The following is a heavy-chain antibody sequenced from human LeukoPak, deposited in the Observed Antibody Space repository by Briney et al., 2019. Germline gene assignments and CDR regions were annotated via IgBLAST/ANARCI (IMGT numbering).Heavy chain of an antibody. D-gene: IGHD6-13*01. V-gene: IGHV3-7*01. Sequence: GGPLRLSCAASGFTFSSYWMSWVRQAPGEGLEWLANINPDGGDKNYVDSVKGRFTISRDNAKNSVYLEINSLRAEDTAVYYCARPTRSSSPEYWGQGTLLTVSS. J-gene: IGHJ4*02. CDR2: INPDGGDK. CDR1: GFTFSSYW. CDR3: ARPTRSSSPEY.